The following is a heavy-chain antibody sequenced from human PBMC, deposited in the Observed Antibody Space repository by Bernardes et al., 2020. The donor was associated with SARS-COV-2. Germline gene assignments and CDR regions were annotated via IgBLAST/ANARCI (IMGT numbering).Heavy chain of an antibody. D-gene: IGHD6-13*01. J-gene: IGHJ4*02. CDR1: GFTFDDYA. CDR2: ISWISGSI. CDR3: AKGLRAAAGSGFDY. Sequence: SLRLSCAVSGFTFDDYAMHWVRQAPGQGLAWVSGISWISGSIGYADTVKGRFTISRDNAKNSLYLQMNSLRAEDTALYYCAKGLRAAAGSGFDYWGQVTLVTVSS. V-gene: IGHV3-9*01.